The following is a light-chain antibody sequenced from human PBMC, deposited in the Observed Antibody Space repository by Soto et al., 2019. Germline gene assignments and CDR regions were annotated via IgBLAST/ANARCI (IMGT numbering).Light chain of an antibody. CDR3: SSYAGSSTFVV. Sequence: QSVLTQPASVSGSPGQSITISCTGTSSDIGSYNLVSWYQQHPGKAPKLMIYEASKRPSGVSNRFSGSKSGNTASLTISGLRAEDEADYFCSSYAGSSTFVVFGGGTKLTVL. CDR2: EAS. V-gene: IGLV2-23*02. CDR1: SSDIGSYNL. J-gene: IGLJ3*02.